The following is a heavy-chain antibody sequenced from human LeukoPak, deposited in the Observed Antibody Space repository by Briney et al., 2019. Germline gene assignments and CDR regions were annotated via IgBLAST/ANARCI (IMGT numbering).Heavy chain of an antibody. J-gene: IGHJ3*02. D-gene: IGHD3-22*01. V-gene: IGHV4-30-4*01. CDR1: GGSISSGDYY. CDR2: IYYSGST. CDR3: ARLFFYYSSGHSYDAFDI. Sequence: SQTLSLTCTVSGGSISSGDYYWSWIRRPPGKGLEWIGYIYYSGSTYYNPSLKSRVTISVDTSKNQFSLKLSSVTAADTAVYYCARLFFYYSSGHSYDAFDIWGQGTMVTVSS.